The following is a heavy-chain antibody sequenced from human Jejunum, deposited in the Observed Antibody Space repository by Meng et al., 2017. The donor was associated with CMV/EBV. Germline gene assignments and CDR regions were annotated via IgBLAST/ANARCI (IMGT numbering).Heavy chain of an antibody. D-gene: IGHD3-16*02. CDR3: ARHQNGGTYPLDY. CDR1: GGSISTYY. V-gene: IGHV4-59*08. CDR2: NYYSGST. J-gene: IGHJ4*02. Sequence: QVQMQDAGPGLGKPSETLSLPCAVHGGSISTYYWSWIRQPPGKGLEWIGNNYYSGSTNYNPSLASRVTISVDSSKNQFSLKLSSVTAADTAVYYCARHQNGGTYPLDYWGQGTLVTVSS.